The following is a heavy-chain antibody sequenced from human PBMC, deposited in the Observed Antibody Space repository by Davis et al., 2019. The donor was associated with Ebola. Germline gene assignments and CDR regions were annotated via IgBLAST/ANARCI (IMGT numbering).Heavy chain of an antibody. CDR1: NDSINNNY. V-gene: IGHV4-59*01. Sequence: SETLSLTCTVPNDSINNNYWIWIRQPPGKGLEWIGYIYYTGNTHHNPSLKRRATISVDTSKNQFSLNLSSVTAADTAVYYCARLPSGDYGMDVWGQGTTVTVSS. CDR2: IYYTGNT. CDR3: ARLPSGDYGMDV. J-gene: IGHJ6*02. D-gene: IGHD3-10*01.